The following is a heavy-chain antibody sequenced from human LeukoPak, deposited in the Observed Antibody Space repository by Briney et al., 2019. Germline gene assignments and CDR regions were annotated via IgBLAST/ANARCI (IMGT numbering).Heavy chain of an antibody. CDR2: IYPRDGST. CDR1: GYTFTNNY. Sequence: ASVKVSCTASGYTFTNNYLHWVRQAPGQGLEWMGMIYPRDGSTSYAQKFQGRVTITADESTSTAYMELSSLRSEDTAVYYCARDPVAPVVPAAKAFDIWGQGTMVTVSS. V-gene: IGHV1-46*01. D-gene: IGHD2-2*01. CDR3: ARDPVAPVVPAAKAFDI. J-gene: IGHJ3*02.